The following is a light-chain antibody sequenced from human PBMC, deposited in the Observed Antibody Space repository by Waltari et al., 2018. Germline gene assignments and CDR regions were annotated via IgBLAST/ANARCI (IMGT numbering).Light chain of an antibody. CDR1: SNDVSYYNY. CDR3: SSYTTSSTRV. CDR2: EVT. V-gene: IGLV2-14*01. J-gene: IGLJ1*01. Sequence: QSALTQPASVSGSPGQSITIACTGTSNDVSYYNYVPWYQQHPGKAPKPMIYEVTNRPSGVSNRFSGSKSGNTASLTISGLQAEDEADYYCSSYTTSSTRVFGTGTKVTVL.